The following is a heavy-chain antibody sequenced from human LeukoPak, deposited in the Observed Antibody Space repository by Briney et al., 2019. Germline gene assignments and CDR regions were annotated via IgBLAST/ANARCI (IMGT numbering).Heavy chain of an antibody. D-gene: IGHD1-14*01. J-gene: IGHJ5*02. CDR2: VHPNTGNT. Sequence: ASVKVFCKTSGYPFTTYEINWVRQAAGQGLEWMGWVHPNTGNTAYAQRFQGRVTKTRDTSISTAYMELSSLTSNYTAVYFCARGPRNDPWGQGTLVTVSS. CDR3: ARGPRNDP. V-gene: IGHV1-8*01. CDR1: GYPFTTYE.